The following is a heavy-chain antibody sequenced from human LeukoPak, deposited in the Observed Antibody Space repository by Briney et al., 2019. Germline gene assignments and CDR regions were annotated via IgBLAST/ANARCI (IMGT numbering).Heavy chain of an antibody. D-gene: IGHD1-26*01. CDR1: GYTFTSYG. V-gene: IGHV1-18*01. Sequence: ASVKVSCKASGYTFTSYGISWVRQAPGQGLEWMGWISAYNGNTNYAQNFHGRVTMTTDTSTSTAYMELRSLRSDDTAVYYCARVGDGELAFDYWGQGTLVTVSS. CDR3: ARVGDGELAFDY. CDR2: ISAYNGNT. J-gene: IGHJ4*02.